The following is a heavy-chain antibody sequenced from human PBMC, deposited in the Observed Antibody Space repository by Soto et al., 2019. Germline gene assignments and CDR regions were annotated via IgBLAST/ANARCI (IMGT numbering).Heavy chain of an antibody. CDR1: GYSFTSYW. CDR2: IYPGDSDT. Sequence: PGESLKISCKGSGYSFTSYWIGWVRQMPGKGLEWMGIIYPGDSDTRYSPSFQGQVTISADKSISTAYLQWSSLKASDTAMYYCARPIAAAGTLGLRAGVLAFDIWGQGTMVTVSS. J-gene: IGHJ3*02. CDR3: ARPIAAAGTLGLRAGVLAFDI. D-gene: IGHD6-13*01. V-gene: IGHV5-51*01.